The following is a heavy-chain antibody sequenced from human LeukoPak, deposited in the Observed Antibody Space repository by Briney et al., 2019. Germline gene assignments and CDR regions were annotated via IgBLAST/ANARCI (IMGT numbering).Heavy chain of an antibody. J-gene: IGHJ4*02. CDR3: ARVSYYYGSGSYRPTAVYYFDY. D-gene: IGHD3-10*01. V-gene: IGHV3-74*01. CDR2: INSDGSST. CDR1: GFTFTAYT. Sequence: HPGGSLRLSCAASGFTFTAYTINWVRQAPGKGLEWVSRINSDGSSTSYADSVRGRFTISRDNAKNTLYLQMNSLRAEDTAVYYCARVSYYYGSGSYRPTAVYYFDYWGQGTLVTVSS.